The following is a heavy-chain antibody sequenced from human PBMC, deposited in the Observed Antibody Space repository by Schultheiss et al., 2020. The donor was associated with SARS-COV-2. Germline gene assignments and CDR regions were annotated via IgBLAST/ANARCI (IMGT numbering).Heavy chain of an antibody. Sequence: GGSLRLSCQGSGYSFTTYCIGWVRQMPGKGLEWMGIICPGDSDTRYSPSFQGQVTISADKSISTAYLQWSSLKASDTAIYYCARTIYRQWHYYFDFWGQGTLVTVSS. V-gene: IGHV5-51*01. J-gene: IGHJ4*02. D-gene: IGHD6-19*01. CDR2: ICPGDSDT. CDR3: ARTIYRQWHYYFDF. CDR1: GYSFTTYC.